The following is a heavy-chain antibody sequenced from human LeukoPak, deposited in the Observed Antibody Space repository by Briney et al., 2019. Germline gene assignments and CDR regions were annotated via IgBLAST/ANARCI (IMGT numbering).Heavy chain of an antibody. J-gene: IGHJ5*02. CDR3: AKDRPSAYGGYCSGGSCYGNWFDP. D-gene: IGHD2-15*01. CDR2: ISGDGGST. V-gene: IGHV3-43*02. CDR1: GFTLDDYA. Sequence: GGSLRLSCAASGFTLDDYAMHWVRQAPGKGLEWVSLISGDGGSTYYADSVKGRFTISRDNSKNSLYLQMNSLRTEDTALYYCAKDRPSAYGGYCSGGSCYGNWFDPWGQGTLVTVSS.